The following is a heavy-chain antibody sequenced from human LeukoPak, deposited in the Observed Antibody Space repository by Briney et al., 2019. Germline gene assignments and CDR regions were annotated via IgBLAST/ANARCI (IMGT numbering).Heavy chain of an antibody. Sequence: PGGSLRLSCAGSGFSISNYGMNWVRQAPGKGLEWVAVTSYDGSNKYYVDSVKGRFTISRDNSKNTLYLQMNSLRAEDTAVYYCASDREPSRILLVADYWGQGTLVTVSS. J-gene: IGHJ4*02. D-gene: IGHD2-8*01. V-gene: IGHV3-30*03. CDR1: GFSISNYG. CDR3: ASDREPSRILLVADY. CDR2: TSYDGSNK.